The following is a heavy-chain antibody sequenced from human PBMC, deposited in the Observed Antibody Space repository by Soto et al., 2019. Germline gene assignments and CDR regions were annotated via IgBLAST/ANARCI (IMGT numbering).Heavy chain of an antibody. CDR3: ARRYCSSTSCTRGGWFDP. V-gene: IGHV5-51*01. CDR2: IYPGDSDT. CDR1: GCSFTSYW. Sequence: PGESLKISCKGSGCSFTSYWIGWVRQMPGKGLEWMGIIYPGDSDTRYSPSFQGQVTISAAKSISTAYLQWSSLKASDTAMYYCARRYCSSTSCTRGGWFDPWGQGTLVTVSS. J-gene: IGHJ5*02. D-gene: IGHD2-2*01.